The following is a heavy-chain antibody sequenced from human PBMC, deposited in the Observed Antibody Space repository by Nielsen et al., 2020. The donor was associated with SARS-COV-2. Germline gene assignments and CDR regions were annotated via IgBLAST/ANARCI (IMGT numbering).Heavy chain of an antibody. Sequence: SGTLSLTCTVSGYSISSGYYWGWIRQPPGKGLEWIGSIYHSGRSYYNPSLKSRVTISVDTSKNQFSLKLSSVTAADTAVYYCARQMPTTLDSWGQGTLFTVSS. CDR3: ARQMPTTLDS. D-gene: IGHD5-24*01. V-gene: IGHV4-38-2*02. CDR2: IYHSGRS. J-gene: IGHJ4*02. CDR1: GYSISSGYY.